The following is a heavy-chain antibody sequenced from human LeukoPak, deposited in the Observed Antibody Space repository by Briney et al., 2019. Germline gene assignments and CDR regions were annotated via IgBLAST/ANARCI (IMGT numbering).Heavy chain of an antibody. Sequence: ASVKVSCKASGGTFSSYAISWVRQAPGQGLEWMGGIIPIFGTANYAQKFQGRVTITTDESTSTAYMELSSLRSEDTAVYHCARGYDSSGYYNYYFDYWGQGTLVTVSS. CDR2: IIPIFGTA. J-gene: IGHJ4*02. CDR1: GGTFSSYA. D-gene: IGHD3-22*01. V-gene: IGHV1-69*05. CDR3: ARGYDSSGYYNYYFDY.